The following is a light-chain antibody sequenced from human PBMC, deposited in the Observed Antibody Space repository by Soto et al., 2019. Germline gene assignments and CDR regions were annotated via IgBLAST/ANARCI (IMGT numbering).Light chain of an antibody. CDR2: DVS. V-gene: IGLV2-11*01. CDR3: CSYAGSYTLWV. Sequence: QSALTQPRSVSGSPGQSVTISCTGTSSDVGGYNYVSWYQQHPGKAPKLMIYDVSKRPSGVPDRFSGSKSGNTASLTISGLQAEYEADYYCCSYAGSYTLWVFGGGTKVTVL. J-gene: IGLJ3*02. CDR1: SSDVGGYNY.